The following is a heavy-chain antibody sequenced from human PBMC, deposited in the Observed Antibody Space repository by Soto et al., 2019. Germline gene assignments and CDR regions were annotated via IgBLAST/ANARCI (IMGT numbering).Heavy chain of an antibody. Sequence: GGSLRLSCTASGFTFSGYWLTWVRQAPGKGLEWVANIRQDGDEKYYVDSVKGRFTISRDNAKKLLNLQMNSLRAEDTAVYYCARDVAGFDYWGQGTLVTVSS. CDR1: GFTFSGYW. CDR2: IRQDGDEK. J-gene: IGHJ4*02. CDR3: ARDVAGFDY. V-gene: IGHV3-7*01.